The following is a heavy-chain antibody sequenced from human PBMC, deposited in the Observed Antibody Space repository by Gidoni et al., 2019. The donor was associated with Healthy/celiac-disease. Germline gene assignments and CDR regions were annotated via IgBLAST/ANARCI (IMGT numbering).Heavy chain of an antibody. V-gene: IGHV4-59*01. CDR1: GGSISSYY. J-gene: IGHJ4*02. CDR3: ARVGSSSVY. D-gene: IGHD6-6*01. Sequence: QVQLQESGPGLVKPSEPLSLTCTVPGGSISSYYWSWIRQPPGKGLEWIGYIYYSGSTNYNPSLKSRVTISVDTSKNQFSLKLSSVTAADTAVYYCARVGSSSVYWGQGTLVTVSS. CDR2: IYYSGST.